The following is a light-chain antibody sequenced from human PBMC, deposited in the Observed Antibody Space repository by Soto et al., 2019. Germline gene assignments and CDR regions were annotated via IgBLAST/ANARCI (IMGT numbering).Light chain of an antibody. J-gene: IGKJ1*01. CDR2: KAS. V-gene: IGKV1-5*03. Sequence: DIQMTQSPSTLSASVGDRVTITCRASQSISSWLAWYQQKPGKAPKLLIYKASSLESGVPSRFSGSGSGTVFTLTISSLQPDEFATYCCQQYNSYPVTFGQGIKVEIK. CDR1: QSISSW. CDR3: QQYNSYPVT.